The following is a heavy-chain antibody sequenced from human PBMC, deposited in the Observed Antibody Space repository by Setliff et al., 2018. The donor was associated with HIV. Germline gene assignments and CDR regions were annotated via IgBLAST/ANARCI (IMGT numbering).Heavy chain of an antibody. CDR2: IYYSGST. CDR3: ARSKKRGDYYYYYYYMDV. CDR1: GGSFSGYY. Sequence: SETLSLTCAVYGGSFSGYYWSWIRQHPGKGLEWIGYIYYSGSTYYNPSLKSRVTISVDTSKNQFSLKLSSVTAADTAVYYCARSKKRGDYYYYYYYMDVWGKGTTVTVSS. D-gene: IGHD3-16*01. J-gene: IGHJ6*03. V-gene: IGHV4-31*11.